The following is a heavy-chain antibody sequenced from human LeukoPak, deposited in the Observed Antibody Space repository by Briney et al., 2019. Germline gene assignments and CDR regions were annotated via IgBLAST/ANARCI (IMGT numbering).Heavy chain of an antibody. CDR1: GASITSYY. V-gene: IGHV4-59*01. CDR3: ARMGTTFDGFDI. D-gene: IGHD1-7*01. CDR2: SHYSENS. J-gene: IGHJ3*02. Sequence: SETLSLTCTVSGASITSYYWSWIRQPPGKGLEWIGYSHYSENSRYNPSLKSRLTISVDTSENQFSLKLTSVTAADTAVYYCARMGTTFDGFDIWSQGTLVTVS.